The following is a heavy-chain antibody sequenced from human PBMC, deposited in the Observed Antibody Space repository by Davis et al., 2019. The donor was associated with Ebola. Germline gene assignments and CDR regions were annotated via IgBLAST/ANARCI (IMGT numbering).Heavy chain of an antibody. CDR1: GGSFSGYY. D-gene: IGHD3-10*01. J-gene: IGHJ4*02. V-gene: IGHV4-34*01. Sequence: SETLSLTCAVYGGSFSGYYWSWIRQPPGKGLEWIGYIYYSGSTYYNPSLKSRVTISVDTSKNQFSLKLSSVTAADTAVYYCASGGGVDYWGQGTLVTVSS. CDR3: ASGGGVDY. CDR2: IYYSGST.